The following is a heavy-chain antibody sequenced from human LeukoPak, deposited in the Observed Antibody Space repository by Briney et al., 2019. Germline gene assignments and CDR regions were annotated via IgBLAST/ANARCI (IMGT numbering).Heavy chain of an antibody. J-gene: IGHJ4*02. CDR1: GYSISSGYY. Sequence: SETLSLTCAVSGYSISSGYYWGWIRQPPGKGLEWIGSIYHSGSTYYNPSLKSRVTISVDTSKNQFSLKLSSVTAADTAVYYCARPQWLVPHARGAFDYWGQGTLLTVSS. V-gene: IGHV4-38-2*01. CDR2: IYHSGST. D-gene: IGHD6-19*01. CDR3: ARPQWLVPHARGAFDY.